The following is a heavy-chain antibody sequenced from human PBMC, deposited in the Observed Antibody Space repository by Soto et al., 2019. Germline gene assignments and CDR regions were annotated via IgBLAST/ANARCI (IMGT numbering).Heavy chain of an antibody. D-gene: IGHD1-20*01. J-gene: IGHJ4*02. CDR3: ARDNWFFDY. Sequence: QVQLQESGPGLVKPSETLSLTCTVSGGSISSYYWSWIRQPPGKGLEWIGYIYYSGSTNYNPSLKSRVTISVDTSKNQFSLKLSSVTAADTAVYYCARDNWFFDYWGQGTLVTVSS. CDR1: GGSISSYY. V-gene: IGHV4-59*01. CDR2: IYYSGST.